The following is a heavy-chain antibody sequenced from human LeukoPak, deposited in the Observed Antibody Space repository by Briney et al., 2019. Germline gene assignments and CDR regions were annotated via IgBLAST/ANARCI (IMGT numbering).Heavy chain of an antibody. J-gene: IGHJ4*02. CDR2: TYYSGST. D-gene: IGHD3-10*01. Sequence: PSETLSLTCTVSGGSISSYYWSWIRQPPGKGLEWIGYTYYSGSTNYNPSLKSRVTISVDTSKNQFSLKLSSVTAADTAVYYCARARRLIGSGSLADFDYWGQGTLVTVSS. CDR3: ARARRLIGSGSLADFDY. V-gene: IGHV4-59*01. CDR1: GGSISSYY.